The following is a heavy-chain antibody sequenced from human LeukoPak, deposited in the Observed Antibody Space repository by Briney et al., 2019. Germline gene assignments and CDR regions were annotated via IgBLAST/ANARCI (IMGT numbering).Heavy chain of an antibody. CDR1: GYTFTSYD. CDR2: MNPNSGNT. J-gene: IGHJ3*02. V-gene: IGHV1-8*01. Sequence: GASVKVSCKASGYTFTSYDINWVRQATGQGLEWMGWMNPNSGNTDYAQKFQGRVTTTRNTSISTAYMELSSLRSEDTAVYYCARRIAARRVHAFDIWGQGTMVTVSS. D-gene: IGHD6-6*01. CDR3: ARRIAARRVHAFDI.